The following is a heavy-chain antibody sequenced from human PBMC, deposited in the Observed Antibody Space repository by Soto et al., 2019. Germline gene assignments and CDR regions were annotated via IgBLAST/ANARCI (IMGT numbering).Heavy chain of an antibody. CDR2: INHSGST. Sequence: ETLSLTCAVYGGSFIGYYWSWILQPPGKGLEWIGEINHSGSTNYNPSLKSRVTISVDTSKNQFSLKLSSVTAADTAVYYCARGWPVGATLDYFDYWGQGTLVTVS. D-gene: IGHD1-26*01. CDR1: GGSFIGYY. V-gene: IGHV4-34*01. J-gene: IGHJ4*02. CDR3: ARGWPVGATLDYFDY.